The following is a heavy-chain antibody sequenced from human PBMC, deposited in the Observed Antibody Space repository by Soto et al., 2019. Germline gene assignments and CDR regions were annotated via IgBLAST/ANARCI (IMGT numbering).Heavy chain of an antibody. CDR2: IIPIFGTA. Sequence: VSCEASGGSFESYAICWVRQETGQGVEWMGGIIPIFGTANYAQKFQGRVAITADKSTSTAYMELSSLRSDVTAVYYCATVYPFFYEDDGRRYRSAALDIWANGTLVPVS. CDR3: ATVYPFFYEDDGRRYRSAALDI. CDR1: GGSFESYA. D-gene: IGHD6-25*01. V-gene: IGHV1-69*06. J-gene: IGHJ3*02.